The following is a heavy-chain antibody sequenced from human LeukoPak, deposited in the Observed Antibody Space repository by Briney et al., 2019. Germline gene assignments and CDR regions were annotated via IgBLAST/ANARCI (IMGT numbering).Heavy chain of an antibody. CDR3: PRGGGTLDY. Sequence: NSSETLSLTCTVSGDSISSYYWSWIRQPPGKGLEWIGYIYDSGKTNYNASLISRVTISVDTSKNQFSLKLTSVTPADTAVYYCPRGGGTLDYWSQGTLVTVS. V-gene: IGHV4-59*01. CDR2: IYDSGKT. CDR1: GDSISSYY. J-gene: IGHJ4*02. D-gene: IGHD3-16*01.